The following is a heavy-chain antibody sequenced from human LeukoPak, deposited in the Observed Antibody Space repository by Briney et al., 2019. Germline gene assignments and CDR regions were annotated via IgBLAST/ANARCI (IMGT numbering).Heavy chain of an antibody. D-gene: IGHD3-10*01. V-gene: IGHV1-2*02. CDR3: ARANVLLWFGEYLAPFDY. CDR2: INPNSGGT. J-gene: IGHJ4*02. CDR1: GYTFTGYY. Sequence: ASVKASCKASGYTFTGYYMHWVRQAPGQGLEWMGWINPNSGGTNYAQKFQGRVTMTRDTSISTAYMELSRLRSDDTAVYYCARANVLLWFGEYLAPFDYWGQGTLVTVSS.